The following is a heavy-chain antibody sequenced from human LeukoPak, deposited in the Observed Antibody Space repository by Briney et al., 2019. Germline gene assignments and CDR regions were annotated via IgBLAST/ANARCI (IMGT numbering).Heavy chain of an antibody. J-gene: IGHJ6*03. CDR1: GFTVSSSY. CDR3: ARAQTSPEGYYYYYYMDV. Sequence: GGSLRLSCAASGFTVSSSYMSWVRQAPGKGLEWVSVIYSGGTPYYADSVKGRFTISRDHSENTLYLQMNSLRAEDTAVYYCARAQTSPEGYYYYYYMDVWGKGTTVTVSS. V-gene: IGHV3-53*01. CDR2: IYSGGTP.